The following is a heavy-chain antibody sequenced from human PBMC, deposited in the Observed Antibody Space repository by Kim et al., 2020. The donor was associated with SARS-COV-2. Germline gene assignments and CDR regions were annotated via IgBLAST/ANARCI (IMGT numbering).Heavy chain of an antibody. V-gene: IGHV3-21*01. CDR2: ISPTAKYV. CDR3: ARDVIGEGGYAGY. Sequence: GGSLRLSCEASGFTFSSYTMNWVRQAPGKGLEWVSSISPTAKYVFHADSVRGRFTISRDNAKNSVSLQMSGLRVEDTAIYYCARDVIGEGGYAGYWGQGLVVTVSS. CDR1: GFTFSSYT. J-gene: IGHJ4*02. D-gene: IGHD2-2*01.